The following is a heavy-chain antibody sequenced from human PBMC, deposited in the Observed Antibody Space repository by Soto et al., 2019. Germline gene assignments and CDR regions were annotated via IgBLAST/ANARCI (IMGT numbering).Heavy chain of an antibody. CDR3: ARASGGYCSGGSCYSLDY. CDR2: INHSGST. CDR1: GGSFSGYY. Sequence: QVQLQQWGAGLLKPSETLSLTCAVYGGSFSGYYWSWIRQPPGKGLEWIGEINHSGSTNYNPSLKSRGTISVDTSKNQFSLKLSSVTAADTAVYYCARASGGYCSGGSCYSLDYWGQGTLVTVSS. V-gene: IGHV4-34*01. J-gene: IGHJ4*02. D-gene: IGHD2-15*01.